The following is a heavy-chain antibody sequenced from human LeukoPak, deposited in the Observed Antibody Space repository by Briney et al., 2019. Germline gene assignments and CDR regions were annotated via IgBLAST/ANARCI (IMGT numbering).Heavy chain of an antibody. Sequence: RASVKVSCKASGYTFTSYDINWVRQATGQGLEWMGWMNPNSGNTGYAQKFQGRVTMTSNTSISTAYMELSSLRSEDTAVYYCARGKGYCSGGSCYSGPYYYYYYYMDVWGKGATVTVSS. CDR2: MNPNSGNT. D-gene: IGHD2-15*01. V-gene: IGHV1-8*01. J-gene: IGHJ6*03. CDR3: ARGKGYCSGGSCYSGPYYYYYYYMDV. CDR1: GYTFTSYD.